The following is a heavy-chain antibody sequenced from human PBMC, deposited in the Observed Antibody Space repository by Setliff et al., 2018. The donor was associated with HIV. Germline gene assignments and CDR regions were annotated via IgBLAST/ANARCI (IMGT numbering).Heavy chain of an antibody. CDR2: INPNSGGT. V-gene: IGHV1-2*02. CDR1: GYTFTGYY. D-gene: IGHD1-26*01. Sequence: ASVKVSCKASGYTFTGYYMHWVRQAPGQGLEWMGWINPNSGGTNYAQRFQGRVTMTRDTSISTAYMELSRLRSDDTAVYYCARHRPWEVDVFDIWGQGTMVTVSS. J-gene: IGHJ3*02. CDR3: ARHRPWEVDVFDI.